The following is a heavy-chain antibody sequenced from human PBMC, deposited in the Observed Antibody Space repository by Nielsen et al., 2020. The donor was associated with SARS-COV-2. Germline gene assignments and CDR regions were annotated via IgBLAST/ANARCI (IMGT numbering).Heavy chain of an antibody. Sequence: GGSLRLSCAASGFTVSSNYMSWVRQAPGKGLEWVSVIYSGGSTYYADSVRGRFTISRDNSKNTLYLQMNSLRAEDTAVYYCARATWELLDYWGQGTLVTVSS. V-gene: IGHV3-53*01. J-gene: IGHJ4*02. CDR1: GFTVSSNY. D-gene: IGHD1-26*01. CDR2: IYSGGST. CDR3: ARATWELLDY.